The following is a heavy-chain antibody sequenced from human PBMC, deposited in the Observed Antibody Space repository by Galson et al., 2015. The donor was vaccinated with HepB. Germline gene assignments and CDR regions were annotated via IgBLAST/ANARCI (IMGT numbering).Heavy chain of an antibody. CDR3: ARGSAYFDY. V-gene: IGHV1-69*13. CDR1: GGTFNTYA. Sequence: SVKVSCKASGGTFNTYAMNWVRQAPGQGLEWVGGIIPLFGTADYSQRFQGRVTITADGSTTTAYMELSSLTSDDTAVYYCARGSAYFDYWGRGTLVTVSS. J-gene: IGHJ4*01. CDR2: IIPLFGTA.